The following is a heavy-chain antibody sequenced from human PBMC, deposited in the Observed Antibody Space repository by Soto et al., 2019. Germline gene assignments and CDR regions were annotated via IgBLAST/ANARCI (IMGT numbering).Heavy chain of an antibody. J-gene: IGHJ4*02. V-gene: IGHV1-46*01. CDR1: GYTFTSYY. Sequence: GASVKVSCKASGYTFTSYYMHWVRQAPGQGLEWMGIINPSGGSTSYAQKFQGRVTMTRDTSTSTVYMELSSLRSEDTAVYYCARDPLFFGVPRSVFDYWGQGTLVTVSS. CDR2: INPSGGST. D-gene: IGHD3-3*01. CDR3: ARDPLFFGVPRSVFDY.